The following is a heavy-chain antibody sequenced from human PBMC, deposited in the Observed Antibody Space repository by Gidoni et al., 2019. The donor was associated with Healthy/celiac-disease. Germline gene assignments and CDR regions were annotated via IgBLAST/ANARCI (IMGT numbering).Heavy chain of an antibody. D-gene: IGHD3-3*01. V-gene: IGHV3-48*03. Sequence: EVQLVESGGGLVQPGGSLRLSCAASGFTFSSYEMNWVRQAPGKGLEWVSYISSSGSTIYYADSVKGRFTISRDNAKNSLYLQMNSLRAEDTAVYYCARVGGSYYDFWSGYVDVWGQGTTVTVSS. CDR3: ARVGGSYYDFWSGYVDV. CDR1: GFTFSSYE. J-gene: IGHJ6*02. CDR2: ISSSGSTI.